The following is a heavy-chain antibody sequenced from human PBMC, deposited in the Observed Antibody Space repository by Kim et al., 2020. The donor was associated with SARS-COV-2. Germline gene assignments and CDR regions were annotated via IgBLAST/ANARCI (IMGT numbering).Heavy chain of an antibody. CDR3: ARRSPHYCSSTSCAMDV. J-gene: IGHJ6*03. Sequence: VKGRFTISRDNSKNTLYLQMGSLRAEDMAVYYCARRSPHYCSSTSCAMDVWGKGTTVTVSS. V-gene: IGHV3-64*01. D-gene: IGHD2-2*01.